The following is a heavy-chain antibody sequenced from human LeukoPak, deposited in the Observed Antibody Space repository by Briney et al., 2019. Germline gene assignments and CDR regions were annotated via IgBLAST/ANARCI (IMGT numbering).Heavy chain of an antibody. V-gene: IGHV1-46*01. CDR1: GYTFTSYY. CDR2: INPSGGST. J-gene: IGHJ5*02. CDR3: ARTTISTSSWFDP. D-gene: IGHD5/OR15-5a*01. Sequence: ASVKVSCKASGYTFTSYYMHWVRQAPGQGLEWMGIINPSGGSTSYAQKFQGRVTMTRDMSTSTAYMELSSLRSEDTAVYYCARTTISTSSWFDPWGQGTLVTVSS.